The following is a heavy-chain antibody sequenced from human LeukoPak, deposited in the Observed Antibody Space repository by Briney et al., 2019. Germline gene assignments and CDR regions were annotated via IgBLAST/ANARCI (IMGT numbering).Heavy chain of an antibody. CDR2: ISGDGGST. CDR1: GFAFSSYA. V-gene: IGHV3-23*01. D-gene: IGHD3-22*01. J-gene: IGHJ4*01. CDR3: AKHGYYYAYASGAYFNY. Sequence: PGGSLRLSCAASGFAFSSYAMSWVRQAPGKGLEWVSGISGDGGSTFYADSVKGRFTISTDTSKNILYLQMNSLRAEDTALYYCAKHGYYYAYASGAYFNYWGQGTLVTVSS.